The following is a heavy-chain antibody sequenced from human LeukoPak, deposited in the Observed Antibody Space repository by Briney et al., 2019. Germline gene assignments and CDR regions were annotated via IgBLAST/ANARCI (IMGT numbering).Heavy chain of an antibody. CDR3: AREGENYGGNLDQLVGEYFQH. D-gene: IGHD4-23*01. CDR2: IIPIFGTA. J-gene: IGHJ1*01. CDR1: GGTFSSYA. Sequence: SVKVSCKASGGTFSSYAISWVRQAPGQGLEWMGGIIPIFGTANYAQKFQGRVTITADESTSTAYMELSSLRSEDTAVYYCAREGENYGGNLDQLVGEYFQHWGQGTLVTVSS. V-gene: IGHV1-69*13.